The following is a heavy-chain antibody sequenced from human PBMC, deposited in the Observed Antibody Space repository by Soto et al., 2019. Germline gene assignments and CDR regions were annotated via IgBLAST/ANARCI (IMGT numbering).Heavy chain of an antibody. V-gene: IGHV4-34*01. D-gene: IGHD3-10*01. CDR3: ARGLQVSPYYYGSGSYYNVGPNDY. J-gene: IGHJ4*02. Sequence: KTSETLSLTCAVYGGSFSGYYWSWIRQPPGKGLEWIGEINHSGSTNYNPSLKSRVTTSVDTSKNQFSLKLSSVTAADTAVYYCARGLQVSPYYYGSGSYYNVGPNDYWGQGTLVTVSS. CDR1: GGSFSGYY. CDR2: INHSGST.